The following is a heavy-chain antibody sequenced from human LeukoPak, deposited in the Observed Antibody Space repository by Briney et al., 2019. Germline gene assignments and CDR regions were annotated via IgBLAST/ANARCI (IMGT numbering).Heavy chain of an antibody. CDR1: GFTFSSSA. Sequence: GGSLRLSCAASGFTFSSSAMSWVRQAPGKGLEWVSAIGNNGGYTYYADSVQGRFTISRDNSKSTLCLQMNSLRAEDTAVYYCAKVGSGGYYFDNWGQGTLVTVSS. CDR3: AKVGSGGYYFDN. D-gene: IGHD6-19*01. CDR2: IGNNGGYT. J-gene: IGHJ4*02. V-gene: IGHV3-23*01.